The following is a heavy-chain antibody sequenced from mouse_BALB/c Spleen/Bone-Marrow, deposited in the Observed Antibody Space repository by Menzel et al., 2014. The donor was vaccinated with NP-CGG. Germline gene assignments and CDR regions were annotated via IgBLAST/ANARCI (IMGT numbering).Heavy chain of an antibody. J-gene: IGHJ2*01. V-gene: IGHV1-63*01. Sequence: VQLQQSGTELVRPGTSVKISCKASGYAFTNYWLGWVKQRPGHGLEWIGDIYPGSGNTYYNEKFKGKVTLTADKSSSTAYMQLSGLTSEDSAVYFCTRRGSLDYWGQGTTLTVSS. CDR2: IYPGSGNT. CDR1: GYAFTNYW. CDR3: TRRGSLDY.